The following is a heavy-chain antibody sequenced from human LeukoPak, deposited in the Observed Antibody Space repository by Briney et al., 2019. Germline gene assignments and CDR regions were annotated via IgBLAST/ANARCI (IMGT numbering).Heavy chain of an antibody. D-gene: IGHD2-2*01. CDR2: INPNSGGT. CDR3: ARDIIGTYRSSIGY. CDR1: GYTFTGYY. Sequence: ASVKVSCKASGYTFTGYYMHWVRQAPGQGLEWMGWINPNSGGTNYAQKFQGRVTMTRDTSISTAYMELSRLRSDDTAVYYCARDIIGTYRSSIGYWGQGTLVTVSS. V-gene: IGHV1-2*02. J-gene: IGHJ4*02.